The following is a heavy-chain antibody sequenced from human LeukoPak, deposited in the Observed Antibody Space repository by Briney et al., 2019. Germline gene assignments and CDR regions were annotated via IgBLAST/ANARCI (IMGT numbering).Heavy chain of an antibody. J-gene: IGHJ4*02. Sequence: SETLSLTCTVSGGSISIYYWNWIRQPPGKGLEWIGYIYYSGSTNYNPSLKSRVTISVDTSKNQFSLKLSSVTAADTAVYYCARVMITFGGVIVGVDYWGQGTLVTVSS. CDR3: ARVMITFGGVIVGVDY. D-gene: IGHD3-16*02. CDR2: IYYSGST. CDR1: GGSISIYY. V-gene: IGHV4-59*01.